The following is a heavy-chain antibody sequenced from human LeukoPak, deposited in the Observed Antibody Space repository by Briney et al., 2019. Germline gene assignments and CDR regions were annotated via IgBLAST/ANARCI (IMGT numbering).Heavy chain of an antibody. CDR2: IKQDGSEK. J-gene: IGHJ6*03. V-gene: IGHV3-7*01. D-gene: IGHD6-19*01. Sequence: PGGSLRLSCAASGFTFSNFGLYWVRQAPGKGLEWVANIKQDGSEKYYVDSVKGRFTISRDNAKNSLYLQMNSLRAEDTAVYYCAREGGGSSGWFPYYYYYYMDVWGKGTTVTVSS. CDR3: AREGGGSSGWFPYYYYYYMDV. CDR1: GFTFSNFG.